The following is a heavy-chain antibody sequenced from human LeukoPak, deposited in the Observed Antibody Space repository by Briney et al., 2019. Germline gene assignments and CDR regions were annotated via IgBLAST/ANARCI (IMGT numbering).Heavy chain of an antibody. CDR2: IYYSGST. CDR3: ARDSGSGDAFDI. Sequence: SETLSLTCTVSGGSISSYYWSWIRQPPGKGLEWIGYIYYSGSTNYNPSLKSRVTISVDTSKNQFSLKLSSVTAADTAVYYCARDSGSGDAFDIWGRGTMVTVSS. V-gene: IGHV4-59*01. J-gene: IGHJ3*02. CDR1: GGSISSYY. D-gene: IGHD3-10*01.